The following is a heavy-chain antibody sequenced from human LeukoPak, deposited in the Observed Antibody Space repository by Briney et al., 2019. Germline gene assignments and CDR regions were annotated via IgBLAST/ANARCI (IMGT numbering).Heavy chain of an antibody. Sequence: PSETLSLTCTVSGASISSDYWSWIRQPPGKGLEWIGYIYITGNTNYSPSLRSRVTMSLDTCKNQFSLKLRSVTATDTAVYYCARHPFFNPFDYWGLGTLVTVSS. J-gene: IGHJ4*02. V-gene: IGHV4-59*08. CDR3: ARHPFFNPFDY. D-gene: IGHD3-3*01. CDR1: GASISSDY. CDR2: IYITGNT.